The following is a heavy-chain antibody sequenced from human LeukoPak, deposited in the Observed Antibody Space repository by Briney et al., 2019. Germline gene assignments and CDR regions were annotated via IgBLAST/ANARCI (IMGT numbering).Heavy chain of an antibody. V-gene: IGHV3-66*01. CDR1: GFTVSCNY. J-gene: IGHJ4*02. CDR3: ARDLNY. CDR2: IYRSGST. Sequence: PGGSLRLSCAASGFTVSCNYMTWVRQAPGKGLEWVSVIYRSGSTYYADSVKARFTISRDNSKNTLYLQMNSLRAEDTAVYYCARDLNYWGQGTLVTVSS.